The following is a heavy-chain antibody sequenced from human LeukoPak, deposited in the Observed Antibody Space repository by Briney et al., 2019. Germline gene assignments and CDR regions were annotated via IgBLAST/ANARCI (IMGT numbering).Heavy chain of an antibody. Sequence: SETLSLTCAVSGYSISSGYYWVWIRQPPGKGLEGLGNIYHSGSTYYNPSLKSRVTISVDTSKNQFSLKLSSVTAADTAVYYCARGGAATGNFDYWGQGTLVTVSS. CDR3: ARGGAATGNFDY. V-gene: IGHV4-38-2*01. J-gene: IGHJ4*02. CDR2: IYHSGST. D-gene: IGHD2-15*01. CDR1: GYSISSGYY.